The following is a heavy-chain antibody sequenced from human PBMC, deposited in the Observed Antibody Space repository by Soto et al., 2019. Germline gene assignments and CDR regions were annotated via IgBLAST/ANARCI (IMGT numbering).Heavy chain of an antibody. CDR1: GYTFTSYA. D-gene: IGHD2-21*02. Sequence: QVQLVQSGAEEKKPGASVKVSGKASGYTFTSYAMHWVRQAPGQRLEWMGWINAGNGNTKYSQKFQGRVTITRDTSASTAYMELSSVRSEDTAVYYGARAYCGGDCRVLFDSWGQGTLVPVSS. CDR2: INAGNGNT. CDR3: ARAYCGGDCRVLFDS. V-gene: IGHV1-3*05. J-gene: IGHJ4*02.